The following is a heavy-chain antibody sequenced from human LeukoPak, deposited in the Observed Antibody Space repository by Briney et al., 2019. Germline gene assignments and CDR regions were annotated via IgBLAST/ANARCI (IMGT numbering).Heavy chain of an antibody. V-gene: IGHV3-23*01. CDR1: GFTFSSYA. Sequence: GGSLRLSCAASGFTFSSYAMSWVRQAPGKGLEWVSAISGSGGSTYYADSVKGRSTISRDNSKNTLYLQMNSLRAEDTAVYYCARKVYYYGSGRGSYNWFDPWGQGTLVTVSS. D-gene: IGHD3-10*01. J-gene: IGHJ5*02. CDR3: ARKVYYYGSGRGSYNWFDP. CDR2: ISGSGGST.